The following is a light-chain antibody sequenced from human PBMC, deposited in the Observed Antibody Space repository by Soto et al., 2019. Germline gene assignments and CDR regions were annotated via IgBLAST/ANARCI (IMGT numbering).Light chain of an antibody. J-gene: IGKJ5*01. CDR3: QQYNNWPFIT. CDR1: QSVRGN. CDR2: GAS. Sequence: ERVMTQSPATLSVSPGERATLSCRASQSVRGNLAWYQQKPGQSPRLLIYGASSRATGIPARFGGSGSGTEFTLTISSLQSEDFAVYYCQQYNNWPFITFGQGTRLEIK. V-gene: IGKV3-15*01.